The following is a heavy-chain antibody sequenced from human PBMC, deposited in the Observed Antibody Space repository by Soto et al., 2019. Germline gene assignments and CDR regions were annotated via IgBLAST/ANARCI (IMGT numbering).Heavy chain of an antibody. CDR2: IYYIVST. V-gene: IGHV4-39*01. Sequence: SETLSLTNSVSCGSSISSSYYWGWIGQPPGKGLEWIGSIYYIVSTYYNPSLKSRVTISVDTSKNQFSLKLSSVTAADTAVYYCASCNWNKSYYYYGMDVWGQGTTVTVSS. CDR1: CGSSISSSYY. J-gene: IGHJ6*02. D-gene: IGHD1-20*01. CDR3: ASCNWNKSYYYYGMDV.